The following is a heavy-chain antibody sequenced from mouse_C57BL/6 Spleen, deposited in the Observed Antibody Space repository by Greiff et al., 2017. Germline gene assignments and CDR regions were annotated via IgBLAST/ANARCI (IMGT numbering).Heavy chain of an antibody. J-gene: IGHJ4*01. Sequence: VQLQQPGAELVKPGASVKLSCKASGYTFTRYWMHWVKQRPGQGLEWVGMIHPTSGSTNYNEKFKSKATLTVDNSSSTAYMQLSSLTSEDSAVYYSAYERGYAMGYWGQGTSVTVSS. V-gene: IGHV1-64*01. D-gene: IGHD2-3*01. CDR1: GYTFTRYW. CDR3: AYERGYAMGY. CDR2: IHPTSGST.